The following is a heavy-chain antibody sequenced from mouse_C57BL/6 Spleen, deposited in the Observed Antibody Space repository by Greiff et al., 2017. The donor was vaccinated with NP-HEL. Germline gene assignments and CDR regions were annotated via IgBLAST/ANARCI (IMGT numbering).Heavy chain of an antibody. D-gene: IGHD1-1*01. CDR1: GYTFTSYG. Sequence: VQLQQSGAELARPGASVKLSCKASGYTFTSYGISWVKQRTGQGLEWIGEIYPRSGNTYYNEKFKGKATLTADQYSSTAYMELRSLTSEDSAVYFCARWGTVVGEGVDYWGQGTTLTVSS. CDR3: ARWGTVVGEGVDY. J-gene: IGHJ2*01. CDR2: IYPRSGNT. V-gene: IGHV1-81*01.